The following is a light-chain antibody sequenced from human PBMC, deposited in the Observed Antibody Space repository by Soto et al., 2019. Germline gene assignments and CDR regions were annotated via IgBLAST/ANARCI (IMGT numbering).Light chain of an antibody. V-gene: IGLV2-8*01. CDR3: YSHAGSNTYV. CDR2: EVI. Sequence: QSVLTQPPSASGSPGQSVTISCTGTSVDVGRYNYVSWFQQHPGKAPKLMIYEVIQRPSGVPDRFSGSKSGNTASLTVSGLQAEDEADYYCYSHAGSNTYVFGTGTKVTVL. CDR1: SVDVGRYNY. J-gene: IGLJ1*01.